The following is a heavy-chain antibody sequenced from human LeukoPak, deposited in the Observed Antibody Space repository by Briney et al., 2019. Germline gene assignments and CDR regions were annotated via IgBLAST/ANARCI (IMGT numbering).Heavy chain of an antibody. CDR1: GGSISSGGYY. D-gene: IGHD3-22*01. Sequence: SQTLSLTCTVSGGSISSGGYYWSWIRQHPGEGLEWIGYIYYSGSTYYNPSLKSRVTISVDTSKNQFSLKLSSVTAADTAVYYCARDYYDSSGYAYFDSWGQGTLVTVSS. J-gene: IGHJ4*02. V-gene: IGHV4-31*03. CDR3: ARDYYDSSGYAYFDS. CDR2: IYYSGST.